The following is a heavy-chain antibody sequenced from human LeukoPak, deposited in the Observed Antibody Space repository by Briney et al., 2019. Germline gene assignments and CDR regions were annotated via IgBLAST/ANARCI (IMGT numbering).Heavy chain of an antibody. CDR3: ALEGGHYYHFDA. Sequence: PGGSLRLSCVASGFDFGTYAMSWVRQAPGKGPEWVSTVSNGGSSTYYADSVRGRFTVSRDNSKNTLYLQMNSPRAEDTATYYCALEGGHYYHFDAWGQGTLVTVSS. J-gene: IGHJ4*02. CDR1: GFDFGTYA. D-gene: IGHD3-22*01. CDR2: VSNGGSST. V-gene: IGHV3-23*01.